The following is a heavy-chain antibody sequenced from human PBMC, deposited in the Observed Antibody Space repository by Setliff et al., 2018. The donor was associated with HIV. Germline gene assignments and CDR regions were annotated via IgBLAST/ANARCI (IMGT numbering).Heavy chain of an antibody. CDR2: IHYNGNDK. Sequence: VGSLRLSCAASGFTLSTYGMHWVRQTPSKGLEWVGRIHYNGNDKFYVDSVKGRFTISRDNSKNTLYLQMNSLRAEDTAVYYCAKDKGGYNWNYFDYWGPGTQVTVSS. CDR3: AKDKGGYNWNYFDY. J-gene: IGHJ4*02. V-gene: IGHV3-30*02. CDR1: GFTLSTYG. D-gene: IGHD1-20*01.